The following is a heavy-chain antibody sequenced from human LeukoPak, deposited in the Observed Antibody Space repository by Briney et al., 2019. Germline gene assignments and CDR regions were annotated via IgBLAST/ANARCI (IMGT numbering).Heavy chain of an antibody. Sequence: SETLSLTCTVSGYSISSGYFWGWIRQPPGKGLEWIGSIYYSGNTYYNASLKSQVSISIDTSKNQFSLKLTSVTAADTAVYYCARQTGSGLFILPGGQGTLVTVSS. V-gene: IGHV4-38-2*02. J-gene: IGHJ4*02. CDR1: GYSISSGYF. CDR3: ARQTGSGLFILP. D-gene: IGHD3/OR15-3a*01. CDR2: IYYSGNT.